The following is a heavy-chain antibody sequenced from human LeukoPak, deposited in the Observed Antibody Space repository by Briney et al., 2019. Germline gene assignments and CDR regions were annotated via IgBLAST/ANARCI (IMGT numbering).Heavy chain of an antibody. CDR1: GFTFSDYY. CDR3: AKDVTRVITGFFDY. D-gene: IGHD3-22*01. V-gene: IGHV3-11*01. CDR2: ISSSGSTI. Sequence: KPGGSLRLSCAASGFTFSDYYMSWIRQAPGKGLEWVSYISSSGSTIYYADSVKGRFTISRDNAKNSLYLQMNSLRAEDTAVYYCAKDVTRVITGFFDYWGQGTLVTVSS. J-gene: IGHJ4*02.